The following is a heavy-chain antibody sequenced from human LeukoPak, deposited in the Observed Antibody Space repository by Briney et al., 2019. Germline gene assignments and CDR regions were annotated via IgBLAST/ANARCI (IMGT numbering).Heavy chain of an antibody. V-gene: IGHV3-23*01. CDR2: ISGSGGST. Sequence: QPGGSLRLSCAASGFTFSDYYMSWVRQAPGKGLEWVSAISGSGGSTYYADSVKGRFTISRDNSKNTLYLQMNSLRAEDTAVYYCAKGRTVRGVIITQKYYFDYWGQGTLVTVSS. D-gene: IGHD3-10*01. CDR3: AKGRTVRGVIITQKYYFDY. J-gene: IGHJ4*02. CDR1: GFTFSDYY.